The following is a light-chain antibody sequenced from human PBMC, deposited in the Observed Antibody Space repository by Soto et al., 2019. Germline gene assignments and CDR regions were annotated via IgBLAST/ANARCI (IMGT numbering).Light chain of an antibody. J-gene: IGKJ2*01. CDR3: QQYDNLPPFT. CDR2: DAS. V-gene: IGKV1-33*01. CDR1: QDISNY. Sequence: DIQMTQSPSSLSASVGDRLTVTCQASQDISNYLNWYQQNPGTAPKFLISDASNLETGVPSRFSGSGSGTDFTLTISSLQPEDIATYYCQQYDNLPPFTFGQGTKLEIK.